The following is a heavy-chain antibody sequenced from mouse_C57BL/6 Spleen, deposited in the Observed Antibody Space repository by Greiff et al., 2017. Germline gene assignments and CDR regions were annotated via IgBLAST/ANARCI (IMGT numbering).Heavy chain of an antibody. J-gene: IGHJ4*01. CDR1: GFNIKDYY. CDR2: IDPEDGET. Sequence: EVQLQQSGAELVKPGASVKLSCTASGFNIKDYYMHWVKQRTEQGLEWIGRIDPEDGETKYAPTFQGKATITADTSSNTAYLQLSSLTSEDTAVYYCARRGGYGNYGGAMDYWGQGTSVTVSS. CDR3: ARRGGYGNYGGAMDY. D-gene: IGHD2-1*01. V-gene: IGHV14-2*01.